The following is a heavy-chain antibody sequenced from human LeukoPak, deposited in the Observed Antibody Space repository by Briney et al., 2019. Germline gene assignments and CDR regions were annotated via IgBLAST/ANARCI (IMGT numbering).Heavy chain of an antibody. Sequence: ASVKVSCKASGYTFTSYAMHWVRQAPGQRLEWMGWINAGNGNTKYSQEFQGRVTITRDTSASTAYMELSSLRSEDMAVYYCARDDSSGWFRWFDPWGQGTLVTVSS. CDR1: GYTFTSYA. CDR3: ARDDSSGWFRWFDP. D-gene: IGHD6-19*01. J-gene: IGHJ5*02. CDR2: INAGNGNT. V-gene: IGHV1-3*03.